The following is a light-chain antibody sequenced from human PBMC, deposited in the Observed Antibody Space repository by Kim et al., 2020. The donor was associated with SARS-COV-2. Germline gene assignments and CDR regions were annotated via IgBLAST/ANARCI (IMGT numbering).Light chain of an antibody. CDR1: TSNIGKNF. CDR3: GTWDSSLRITV. V-gene: IGLV1-51*01. J-gene: IGLJ2*01. Sequence: GHSILIPCSGSTSNIGKNFCACYQHLPATAPKLLIYDNVHRPSGSPDRFSVSNSGTSATLGITGLQTGDEGDYSCGTWDSSLRITVFGGGTQLTVL. CDR2: DNV.